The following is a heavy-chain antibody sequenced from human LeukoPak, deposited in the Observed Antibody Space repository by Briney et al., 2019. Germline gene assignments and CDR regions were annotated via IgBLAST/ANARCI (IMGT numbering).Heavy chain of an antibody. D-gene: IGHD1-1*01. Sequence: ASVKVSCKASGYTFTSYYIHWVRQAPGQGLEWMGVINPSGGSTRYAQKFQGRVTMTGDPSTRTVYMELSSLTSDDTAVYYCARGTTDDYWGQGTPVTVSS. CDR1: GYTFTSYY. V-gene: IGHV1-46*01. J-gene: IGHJ4*02. CDR2: INPSGGST. CDR3: ARGTTDDY.